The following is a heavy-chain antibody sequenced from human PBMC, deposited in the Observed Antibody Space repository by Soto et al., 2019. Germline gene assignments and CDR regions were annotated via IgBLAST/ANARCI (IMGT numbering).Heavy chain of an antibody. J-gene: IGHJ6*02. CDR1: GGSFSGYY. V-gene: IGHV4-34*01. Sequence: SETLSLTCAVYGGSFSGYYWSWIRQPPGKGLEWIGEINHSGSTNYNPSLKSRVTISVDTPKNQFSLKLSSVTAADTAVYYCARLRLGMPYYYYGMDVWGQGTTVTVSS. CDR3: ARLRLGMPYYYYGMDV. CDR2: INHSGST. D-gene: IGHD7-27*01.